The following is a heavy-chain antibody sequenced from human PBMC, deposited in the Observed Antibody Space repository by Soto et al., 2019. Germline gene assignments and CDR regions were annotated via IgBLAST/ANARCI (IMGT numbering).Heavy chain of an antibody. CDR1: GFPFSTFE. Sequence: VQLLESGGGLVQPGGSLRLSCAASGFPFSTFEMSWVRQAPGRGLEWVSFISDDGSRTYYADAVKGRFTISRDNSKHTLYLQMNSLTAEDTAVYACVKGGWLDFWGQGSPVTVSS. V-gene: IGHV3-23*01. J-gene: IGHJ5*01. D-gene: IGHD3-16*01. CDR3: VKGGWLDF. CDR2: ISDDGSRT.